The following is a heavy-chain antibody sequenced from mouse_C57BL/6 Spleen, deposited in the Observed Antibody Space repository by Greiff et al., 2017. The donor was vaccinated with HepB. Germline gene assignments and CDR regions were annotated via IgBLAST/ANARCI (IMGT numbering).Heavy chain of an antibody. V-gene: IGHV5-4*01. CDR1: GFTFSSYA. CDR2: ISDGGSYT. J-gene: IGHJ1*03. Sequence: EVQRVESGGGLVKPGGSLKLSCAASGFTFSSYAMSWVRQTPEKRLEWVATISDGGSYTYYPDNVKGRFTISRDNAKNNLYLQMSHLKSEDTARYYGARDRDPYHGSSHWYFDVWGTGTTVTVSS. D-gene: IGHD1-1*01. CDR3: ARDRDPYHGSSHWYFDV.